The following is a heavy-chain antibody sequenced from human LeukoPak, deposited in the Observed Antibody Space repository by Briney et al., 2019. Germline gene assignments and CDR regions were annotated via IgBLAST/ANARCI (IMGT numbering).Heavy chain of an antibody. Sequence: GESLQISCKGSGYSFTSYWIGWVRQMPGKGLEWMGIIYPGDSDTKYSPSFQGQVTISADKSISTAYLQWSSLKASDTAMYYCARLGGPAVHYYYYYGMDVWGQGTTVTVSS. V-gene: IGHV5-51*01. CDR2: IYPGDSDT. D-gene: IGHD4-23*01. CDR1: GYSFTSYW. J-gene: IGHJ6*02. CDR3: ARLGGPAVHYYYYYGMDV.